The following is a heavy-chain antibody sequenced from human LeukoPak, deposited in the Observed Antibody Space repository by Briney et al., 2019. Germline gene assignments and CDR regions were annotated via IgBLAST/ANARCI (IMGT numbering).Heavy chain of an antibody. CDR2: IYYSGST. CDR3: AREPRGSGSYSDAFDI. CDR1: DGSISSHY. V-gene: IGHV4-59*11. Sequence: SETLSLTCTVSDGSISSHYWSWIRQPPGKGLEWIGYIYYSGSTNYNPSLKSRVTISVDTSKNQFSLKLSSVTAADTAVYYCAREPRGSGSYSDAFDIWGQGTMVTVSS. J-gene: IGHJ3*02. D-gene: IGHD3-10*01.